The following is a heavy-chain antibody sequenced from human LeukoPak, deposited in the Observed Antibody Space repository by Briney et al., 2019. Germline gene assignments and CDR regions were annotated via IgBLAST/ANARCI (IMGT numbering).Heavy chain of an antibody. CDR1: GFTFSTFP. CDR2: ISDDGRDV. Sequence: GTSLRLSCEASGFTFSTFPMHWVRQTPDKGLEWVAVISDDGRDVYYADSVKGRFTLSRDNSKNTLYLQMHSVSPEDTAVVYCARVGRVSIYPSYMDVWGKGTTVTVSS. CDR3: ARVGRVSIYPSYMDV. V-gene: IGHV3-30*04. D-gene: IGHD6-6*01. J-gene: IGHJ6*03.